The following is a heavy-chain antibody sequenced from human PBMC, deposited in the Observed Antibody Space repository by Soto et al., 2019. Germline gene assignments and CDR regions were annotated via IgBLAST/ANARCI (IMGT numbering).Heavy chain of an antibody. CDR1: GGSFSGYY. D-gene: IGHD3-22*01. CDR3: ASSPEYDLQTYYYDSSGPPGMDV. V-gene: IGHV4-34*01. Sequence: TLSLTCAVYGGSFSGYYWSWIRQPPGKGLEWIGEINHSGSTNYNPSLKSRVTISVDTSKNQFSLKLSSVTAADTAVYYCASSPEYDLQTYYYDSSGPPGMDVWGQGTTVTVSS. CDR2: INHSGST. J-gene: IGHJ6*02.